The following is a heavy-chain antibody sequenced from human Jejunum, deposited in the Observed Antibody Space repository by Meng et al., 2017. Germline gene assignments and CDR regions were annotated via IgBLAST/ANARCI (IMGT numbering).Heavy chain of an antibody. CDR2: INHSGST. J-gene: IGHJ4*02. Sequence: SETLSLTCSVSSGSISSSSYYWGWIRQPPGKGLEWIGEINHSGSTTYNPSLKSRVTMSVDTSKNQFSLKVNSVTAADTAVYYCARRLPYFDTGFYDFWGQGTLVTVSS. CDR3: ARRLPYFDTGFYDF. CDR1: SGSISSSSYY. D-gene: IGHD3-9*01. V-gene: IGHV4-39*07.